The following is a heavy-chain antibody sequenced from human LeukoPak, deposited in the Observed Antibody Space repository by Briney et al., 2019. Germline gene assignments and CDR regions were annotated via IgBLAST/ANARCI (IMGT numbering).Heavy chain of an antibody. J-gene: IGHJ4*02. CDR2: ISGSGGST. Sequence: PGGSLRLSCAASGFTFSSYAMSWVRQAPGKGLEWVSAISGSGGSTYYADSVKGRFTISRDNSKNTLYLQMNSLRAEDTAVCYCAKDILPYGSGNEVDYWGQGTLVTVSS. CDR3: AKDILPYGSGNEVDY. V-gene: IGHV3-23*01. CDR1: GFTFSSYA. D-gene: IGHD3-10*01.